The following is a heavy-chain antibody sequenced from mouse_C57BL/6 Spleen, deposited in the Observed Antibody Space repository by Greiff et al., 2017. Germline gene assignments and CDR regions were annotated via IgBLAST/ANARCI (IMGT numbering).Heavy chain of an antibody. D-gene: IGHD1-1*01. CDR1: GYSITSGYY. V-gene: IGHV3-6*01. J-gene: IGHJ1*03. CDR3: ARAGDYYGSSWYFDV. CDR2: ISYDGSN. Sequence: ESGPGLVKPSQSLSLTCSVTGYSITSGYYWNWIRQFPGNKLEWMGYISYDGSNNYNPSLKNRISITRDTSKNQFFLKLNSVTTEDTATYYCARAGDYYGSSWYFDVWGTGTTVTVSS.